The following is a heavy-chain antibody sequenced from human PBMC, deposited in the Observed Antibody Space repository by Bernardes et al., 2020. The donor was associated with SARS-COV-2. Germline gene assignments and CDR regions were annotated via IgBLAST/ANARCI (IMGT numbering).Heavy chain of an antibody. J-gene: IGHJ6*02. CDR2: IIAYNGNT. D-gene: IGHD5-12*01. CDR3: ARDSLDYIVAGAYYGMDV. V-gene: IGHV1-18*04. CDR1: GYTFTSYG. Sequence: ASVKVSCKASGYTFTSYGISWVRQAPGQGLEWMGWIIAYNGNTNYAQKLQGRVTMTTDTSTSTAYMELRSLRSDDTAVYYCARDSLDYIVAGAYYGMDVWGQGTTVTVSS.